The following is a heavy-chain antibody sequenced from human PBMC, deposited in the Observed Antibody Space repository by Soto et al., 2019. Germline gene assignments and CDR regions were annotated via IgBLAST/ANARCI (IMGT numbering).Heavy chain of an antibody. CDR1: GFTFSNYA. CDR2: ISGDGAAT. Sequence: PGGSLGLSCVASGFTFSNYAMSWVRQTPGRGLEWVSAISGDGAATYFANFLRGRFIISRDNSRNTLYLQMDTMRGEDTAIYYCAKVSSSGWDFDYWGQGTPVTVSS. V-gene: IGHV3-23*01. J-gene: IGHJ4*02. D-gene: IGHD6-19*01. CDR3: AKVSSSGWDFDY.